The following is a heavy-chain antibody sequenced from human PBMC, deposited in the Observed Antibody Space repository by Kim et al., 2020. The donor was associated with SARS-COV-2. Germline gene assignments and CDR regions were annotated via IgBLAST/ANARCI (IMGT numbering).Heavy chain of an antibody. V-gene: IGHV3-23*01. J-gene: IGHJ4*02. CDR2: GSKT. CDR3: AKGPDFEN. Sequence: GSKTDYADAVGGRFTSSRDKSKNALSLQMKSRRAEDTAVYYCAKGPDFENWGQGTLVTVSS.